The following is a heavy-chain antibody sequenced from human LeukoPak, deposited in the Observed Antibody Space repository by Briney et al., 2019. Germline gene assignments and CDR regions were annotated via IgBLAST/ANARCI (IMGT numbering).Heavy chain of an antibody. CDR3: ARPLFYSTSSLWGY. J-gene: IGHJ4*02. CDR2: IYHRGTT. V-gene: IGHV4-38-2*01. CDR1: GSSISSGYF. Sequence: SSETLSLTCAVSGSSISSGYFWGWIRQPPGKGLGGIGSIYHRGTTHYNPSLKSRVTMSVDTAKNQFSLTSSCVTAADTATYYCARPLFYSTSSLWGYWGQGTVVAVSS. D-gene: IGHD6-6*01.